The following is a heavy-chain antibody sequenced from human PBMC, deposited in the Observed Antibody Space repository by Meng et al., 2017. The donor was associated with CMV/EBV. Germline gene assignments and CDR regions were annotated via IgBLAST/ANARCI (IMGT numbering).Heavy chain of an antibody. V-gene: IGHV4-4*07. J-gene: IGHJ4*02. CDR1: GGSISSYY. CDR2: IYTSGST. D-gene: IGHD3-22*01. CDR3: ARGGLYYYDSSGHFDY. Sequence: QVALQESGPGLVKPSEPLPLPCTVSGGSISSYYWSWIRQPAGKGLEWIGRIYTSGSTNYNPSLKSRVTMSVDTSKNQFSLKLSSVTAADTAVYYCARGGLYYYDSSGHFDYWGQGTLVTVSS.